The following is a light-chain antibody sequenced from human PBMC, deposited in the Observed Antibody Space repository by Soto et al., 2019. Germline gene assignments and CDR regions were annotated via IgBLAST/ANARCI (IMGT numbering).Light chain of an antibody. V-gene: IGKV3-15*01. CDR3: QKYNDWPRT. J-gene: IGKJ5*01. CDR2: GAS. Sequence: PGERATLSCRASQSVSSNLAWYQQKPGQAPRLLIYGASTTATDVPPRFSGSGSGTELTLTISKLQSEDFAVYYCQKYNDWPRTFGQGTRLEIK. CDR1: QSVSSN.